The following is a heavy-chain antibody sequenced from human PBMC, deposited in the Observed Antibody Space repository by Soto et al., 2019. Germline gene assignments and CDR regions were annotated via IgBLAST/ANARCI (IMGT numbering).Heavy chain of an antibody. D-gene: IGHD1-26*01. J-gene: IGHJ6*02. CDR2: IYYSGST. Sequence: SETLSLTCTVSGVSISSGGYYWSWIRQHPGKGLEWIGYIYYSGSTYYNPSLKSRVTISVDTSKNQFSLKLSSVTAADTAVYYCARDSGPPPGDYGMDVWGQGTTVTVSS. CDR1: GVSISSGGYY. CDR3: ARDSGPPPGDYGMDV. V-gene: IGHV4-31*03.